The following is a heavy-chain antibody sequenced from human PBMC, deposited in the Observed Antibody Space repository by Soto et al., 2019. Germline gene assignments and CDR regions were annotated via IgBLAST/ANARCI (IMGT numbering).Heavy chain of an antibody. D-gene: IGHD5-12*01. CDR2: IYRSGST. CDR3: ARDRGGITVASKPLGEWFDP. J-gene: IGHJ5*02. Sequence: SETLSLTCTVSGDSVRNQYWSWIRRPPGRGLEWIGYIYRSGSTKYNPSLKSRLTISVDMSKYQFSLKLSSVTAADTAVYYCARDRGGITVASKPLGEWFDPWGQGTLVTVSS. V-gene: IGHV4-59*02. CDR1: GDSVRNQY.